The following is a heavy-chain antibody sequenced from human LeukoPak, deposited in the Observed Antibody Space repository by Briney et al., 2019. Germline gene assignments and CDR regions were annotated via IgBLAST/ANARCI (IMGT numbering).Heavy chain of an antibody. D-gene: IGHD3-22*01. Sequence: GGSLTLSCAASGFTFSSYWMTWVRQAPGKGLEWVANIKEDGSQKFYLDSVKGRFTISRDNAKDSLFLQMNSLRAEDTAVYYCARHYDGTGYSLDYWGQGTLVTVSS. CDR1: GFTFSSYW. V-gene: IGHV3-7*01. CDR3: ARHYDGTGYSLDY. J-gene: IGHJ4*02. CDR2: IKEDGSQK.